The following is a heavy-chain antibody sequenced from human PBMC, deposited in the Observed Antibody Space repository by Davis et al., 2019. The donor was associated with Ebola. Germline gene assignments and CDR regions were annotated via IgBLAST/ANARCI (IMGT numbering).Heavy chain of an antibody. CDR3: ARAVFHEVLDY. D-gene: IGHD3-3*01. CDR1: GFTFSNYA. J-gene: IGHJ4*02. Sequence: PGGSLRLPCAASGFTFSNYAMHWVRQAPGKGLEWVAVVSHSERERFYGDSVKGRFTISRDNSENTLYLQMNSLTADDTAVYYCARAVFHEVLDYWGQGTPVTVSS. V-gene: IGHV3-30*04. CDR2: VSHSERER.